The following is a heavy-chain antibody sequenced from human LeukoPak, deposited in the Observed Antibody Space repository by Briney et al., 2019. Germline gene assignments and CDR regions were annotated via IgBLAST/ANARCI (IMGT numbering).Heavy chain of an antibody. J-gene: IGHJ4*02. CDR2: ISYDGSNK. CDR1: GFTFSSYA. CDR3: ARDRYSSGWTPDY. V-gene: IGHV3-30*04. D-gene: IGHD6-19*01. Sequence: PGGSLRLSCAASGFTFSSYAMHWVRQAPGKGLEWVAVISYDGSNKYYADSVKGRFTISRDNSKNTLYLQMNSLRAEDTAVYYCARDRYSSGWTPDYWGQGTLVTVSS.